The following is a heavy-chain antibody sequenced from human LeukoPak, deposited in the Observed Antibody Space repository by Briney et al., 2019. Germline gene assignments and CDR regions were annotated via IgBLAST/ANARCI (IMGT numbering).Heavy chain of an antibody. CDR1: GYTFTSYY. J-gene: IGHJ4*02. CDR3: ARVKPRIGGGSIAAYDY. CDR2: INPSGGST. Sequence: VASVKVSCKASGYTFTSYYMHWARQAPGQGLEWMGIINPSGGSTSYAQKFQGRVTMTRDTSTSTVYMELSSLRSEDTAVYYCARVKPRIGGGSIAAYDYWGQGTLVTVSS. D-gene: IGHD6-6*01. V-gene: IGHV1-46*01.